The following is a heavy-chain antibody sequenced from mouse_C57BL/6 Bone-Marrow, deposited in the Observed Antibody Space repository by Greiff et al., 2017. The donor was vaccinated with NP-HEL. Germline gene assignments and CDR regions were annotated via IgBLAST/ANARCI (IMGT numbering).Heavy chain of an antibody. Sequence: QVQLQQSGAELARPGASVKLSCKASGYTFTSYGISWVKQRTGQGLEWIGEIYPRSGNTYYNEKFKGKAHLTADKSSRTAYMELRSLTSEDSAVYFCARGSNYPHAMDYWGQGTSVTVSS. J-gene: IGHJ4*01. CDR1: GYTFTSYG. CDR3: ARGSNYPHAMDY. V-gene: IGHV1-81*01. CDR2: IYPRSGNT. D-gene: IGHD2-5*01.